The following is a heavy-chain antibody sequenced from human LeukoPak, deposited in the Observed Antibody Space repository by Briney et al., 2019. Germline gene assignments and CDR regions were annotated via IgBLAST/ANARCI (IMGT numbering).Heavy chain of an antibody. CDR2: TFYSGYT. CDR1: GGSFSSDVSY. CDR3: ARQGTSSGWQNWCDP. Sequence: SETLSLTCTVSGGSFSSDVSYWGWIRQSPEKGLQWIASTFYSGYTYYTPSLKRRVTTSVDSSKKEFALNLTSVTAADTAVYYWARQGTSSGWQNWCDPGGQGTLVSVSS. J-gene: IGHJ5*02. D-gene: IGHD6-19*01. V-gene: IGHV4-39*01.